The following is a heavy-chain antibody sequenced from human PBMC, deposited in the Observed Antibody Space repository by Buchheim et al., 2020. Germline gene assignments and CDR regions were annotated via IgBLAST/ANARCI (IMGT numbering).Heavy chain of an antibody. V-gene: IGHV4-39*07. CDR1: GGSISSSSYY. J-gene: IGHJ4*02. CDR2: IFYSGIT. Sequence: QLQLQESGPGLVKPSETLSLTCTVSGGSISSSSYYWGWIRQPPGKGLEWIGSIFYSGITYYNPSLKSRVTISSETFKTQFTLKLTSVTAADTAVYYCARPSTEHYFDYWGQGTL. D-gene: IGHD1-26*01. CDR3: ARPSTEHYFDY.